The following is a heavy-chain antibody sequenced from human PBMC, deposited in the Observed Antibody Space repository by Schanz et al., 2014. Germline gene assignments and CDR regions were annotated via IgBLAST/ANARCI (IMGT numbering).Heavy chain of an antibody. CDR1: GFTFSSHW. J-gene: IGHJ4*02. Sequence: EVQLVQSGGGLVQPGGSLRLSCAASGFTFSSHWMHWVRQDPGKGLVWVARINSVGSNTDYADSVKGRFTISRDNFKGALYLQMSSLRAEDTAVYFCAKIERNEDWGQGTLVTVSS. V-gene: IGHV3-74*01. D-gene: IGHD1-1*01. CDR3: AKIERNED. CDR2: INSVGSNT.